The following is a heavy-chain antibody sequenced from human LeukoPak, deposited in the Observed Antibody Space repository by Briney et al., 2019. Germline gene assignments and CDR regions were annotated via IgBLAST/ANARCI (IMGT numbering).Heavy chain of an antibody. CDR1: GFTFSSYA. V-gene: IGHV3-23*01. J-gene: IGHJ4*02. CDR3: AYDRGIYDY. D-gene: IGHD3-22*01. Sequence: GGSLRLSCAASGFTFSSYAMSWFRQAPGKGLEWVSAISGSGGSTFYADSVKGRFTISRDNSKNTLYLQMNSLRAEDTAVYYCAYDRGIYDYWGQGTLVTVSS. CDR2: ISGSGGST.